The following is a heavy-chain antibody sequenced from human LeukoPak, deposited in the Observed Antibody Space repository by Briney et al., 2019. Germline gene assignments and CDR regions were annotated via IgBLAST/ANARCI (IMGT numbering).Heavy chain of an antibody. CDR3: ARGGGEYSSSDY. CDR2: IYSSGST. V-gene: IGHV4-4*07. J-gene: IGHJ4*02. D-gene: IGHD6-6*01. CDR1: GGSLSSYY. Sequence: SSETLSLTCTVSGGSLSSYYWSWIRQPPGKGLEWIGRIYSSGSTKYNPSLKSRVTMSVDTSKNQFSLKVTSVTAADTAVYYCARGGGEYSSSDYWGQGTLVTVSS.